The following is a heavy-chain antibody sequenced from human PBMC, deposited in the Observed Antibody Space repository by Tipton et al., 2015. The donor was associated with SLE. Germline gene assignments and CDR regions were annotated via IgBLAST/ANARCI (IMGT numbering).Heavy chain of an antibody. D-gene: IGHD4-17*01. V-gene: IGHV4-39*07. Sequence: TLSLTCTVSGGSIISSSYYWGWIRQPPGKGLEWIATIFYTGTTYYNPSLQSRVTISGDTSQNRVSLRLKSVSAADTAVYYCARGSDGEYVRYFDVWGPGTLVTVSS. CDR2: IFYTGTT. CDR3: ARGSDGEYVRYFDV. CDR1: GGSIISSSYY. J-gene: IGHJ2*01.